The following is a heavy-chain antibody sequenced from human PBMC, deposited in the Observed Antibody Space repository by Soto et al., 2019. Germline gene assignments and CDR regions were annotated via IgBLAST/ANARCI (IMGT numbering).Heavy chain of an antibody. V-gene: IGHV3-48*01. J-gene: IGHJ3*02. D-gene: IGHD2-15*01. CDR2: ISGSSVSI. Sequence: PGGSLRLSCGAAGFTFSSYSMNWVRQAPGKGLEWVSYISGSSVSIYYADSVKGRSTISRDNSKNTLYLQMNSLRAEDTAVYYCSCRSDAFDIWGQGTMVTVSS. CDR1: GFTFSSYS. CDR3: SCRSDAFDI.